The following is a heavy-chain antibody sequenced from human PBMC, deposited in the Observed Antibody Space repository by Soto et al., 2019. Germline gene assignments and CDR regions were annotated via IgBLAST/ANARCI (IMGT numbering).Heavy chain of an antibody. CDR1: GGSINTFC. V-gene: IGHV4-4*07. CDR2: IFSSGST. Sequence: SETLSLTCTVSGGSINTFCWSWVRQPAGKGLEWVGRIFSSGSTSFNPSLETRVAMSVDTSKNHFSLNLSSVTAADMAVYYCAREGSYSAYNFAHGIQLWSFDFWGQGALVTVS. D-gene: IGHD5-12*01. CDR3: AREGSYSAYNFAHGIQLWSFDF. J-gene: IGHJ4*02.